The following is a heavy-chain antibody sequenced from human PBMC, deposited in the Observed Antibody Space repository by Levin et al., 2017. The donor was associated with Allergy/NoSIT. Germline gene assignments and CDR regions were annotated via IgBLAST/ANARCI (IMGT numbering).Heavy chain of an antibody. D-gene: IGHD3-10*01. CDR3: AKDSQDYAPGRYYSLGIFDY. J-gene: IGHJ4*02. CDR1: GFRFSAHA. V-gene: IGHV3-30*18. CDR2: ISFDGSQT. Sequence: GGSLRLSCAASGFRFSAHAMNWVRQAPGKGLEWVAVISFDGSQTYYTDSVKGRFTISRDNSKDTLFLQMNSPRLEDTAVYYCAKDSQDYAPGRYYSLGIFDYWGQGALVTVSS.